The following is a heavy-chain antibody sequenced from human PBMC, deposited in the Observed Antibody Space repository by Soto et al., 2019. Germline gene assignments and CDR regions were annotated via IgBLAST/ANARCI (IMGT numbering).Heavy chain of an antibody. J-gene: IGHJ5*02. Sequence: QVKLVESGGGVVQPGTSLRLSCAASGFNFRNYGMNWVRQAPGKGLEWVAVIGHDGSSEKYADSVKGRITISRDDSKKTLYLHMNSPRVEDTAVYYCARGGYSSGCPPFDQWGQGTLVTVSS. CDR3: ARGGYSSGCPPFDQ. D-gene: IGHD5-18*01. CDR1: GFNFRNYG. V-gene: IGHV3-33*01. CDR2: IGHDGSSE.